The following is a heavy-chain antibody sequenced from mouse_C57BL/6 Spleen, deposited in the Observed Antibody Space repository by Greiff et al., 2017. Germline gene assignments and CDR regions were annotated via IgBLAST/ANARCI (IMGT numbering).Heavy chain of an antibody. CDR2: INPYNGDT. V-gene: IGHV1-20*01. CDR1: GYSFTGYF. Sequence: VQLKQSGPELVKPGDSVKISCKASGYSFTGYFMNWVMQSHGKSLEWIGRINPYNGDTFYNQKFKGKATLTVDKSSSTAHMELRSLTSEDSAVYYCARNYYGGAMDDWGQGTSVTVSS. J-gene: IGHJ4*01. CDR3: ARNYYGGAMDD. D-gene: IGHD1-1*01.